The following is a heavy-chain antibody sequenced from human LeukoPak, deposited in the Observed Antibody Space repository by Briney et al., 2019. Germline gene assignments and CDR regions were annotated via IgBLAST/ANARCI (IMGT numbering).Heavy chain of an antibody. V-gene: IGHV5-51*01. Sequence: GESLKISCKGSGYSFTNYWIGWVRQMPGKGLEWMGIIYPGDSDTRYSPSFQGQVTISADKSISTAYLQWSSLKASDIATYYCARLHYYDSYFILGYWGQGTLVTVSS. CDR2: IYPGDSDT. J-gene: IGHJ4*02. CDR1: GYSFTNYW. CDR3: ARLHYYDSYFILGY. D-gene: IGHD3-22*01.